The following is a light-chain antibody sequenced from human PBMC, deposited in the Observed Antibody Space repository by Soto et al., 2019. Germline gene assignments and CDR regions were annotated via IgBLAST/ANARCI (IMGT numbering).Light chain of an antibody. Sequence: ETVMTQSPGTLSVSPGDTSTLSCRASQSVDNKLAWYQQRPGQPPRLLVSGASTRATGVPARFSGSGSGTEFTLTISSLQSEDFAVYYCQQYHNWPPITFGQGTRLEIK. J-gene: IGKJ5*01. CDR3: QQYHNWPPIT. CDR2: GAS. V-gene: IGKV3-15*01. CDR1: QSVDNK.